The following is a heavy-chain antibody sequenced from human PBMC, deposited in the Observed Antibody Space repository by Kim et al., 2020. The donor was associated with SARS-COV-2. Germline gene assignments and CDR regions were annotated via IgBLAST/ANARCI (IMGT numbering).Heavy chain of an antibody. Sequence: ASVKVSCKASGYTFTSYGISWVRQAPGQGLEWMGWISAYNGNTNYAQKLQGRVTMTTDTSTSTAYMELRSLRSDDTAVYYCARLDIIENRDYSTPYGMDVWGQGTTVTVSS. D-gene: IGHD4-4*01. CDR1: GYTFTSYG. V-gene: IGHV1-18*01. J-gene: IGHJ6*02. CDR3: ARLDIIENRDYSTPYGMDV. CDR2: ISAYNGNT.